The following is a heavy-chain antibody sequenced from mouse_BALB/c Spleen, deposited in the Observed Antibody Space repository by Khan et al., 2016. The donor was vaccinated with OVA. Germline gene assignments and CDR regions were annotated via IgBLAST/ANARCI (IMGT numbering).Heavy chain of an antibody. Sequence: QVQLQQSGAEQARPGASVKMSCKASGYTFTSYTIHWVRQRPGQTLEWIGHINPSNHYTNYNQNFKDKATLIVDKSSITAYMQLSSLTSEDSAVYYCVREGAYNRSDGWFAYWGQGTLVTVSA. J-gene: IGHJ3*01. CDR2: INPSNHYT. V-gene: IGHV1-4*01. CDR3: VREGAYNRSDGWFAY. CDR1: GYTFTSYT. D-gene: IGHD2-14*01.